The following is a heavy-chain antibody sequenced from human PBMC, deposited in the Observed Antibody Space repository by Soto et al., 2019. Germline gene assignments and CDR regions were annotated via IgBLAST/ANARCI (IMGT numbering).Heavy chain of an antibody. V-gene: IGHV3-33*01. CDR3: ARQGIDSYYYYGMDV. CDR2: IWYDGSNK. CDR1: GFTFSSYG. Sequence: GGSLRLSCAASGFTFSSYGMHWVRQAPGKGLEWVAVIWYDGSNKYYADSVKGRFTISRDNSKNTLYPQMNSLRAEDTAVYYCARQGIDSYYYYGMDVWGQGTTVTV. J-gene: IGHJ6*02. D-gene: IGHD3-10*01.